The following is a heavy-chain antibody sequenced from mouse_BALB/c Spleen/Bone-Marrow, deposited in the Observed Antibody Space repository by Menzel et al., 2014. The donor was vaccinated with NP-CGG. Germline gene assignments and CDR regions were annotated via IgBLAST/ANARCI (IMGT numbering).Heavy chain of an antibody. D-gene: IGHD1-1*01. Sequence: QVQLKESGAELVKPGASVKMSCKASGYTFTSYWMHWVKQRPGQGLEWIGTIDPSDSYTSYNQKFKGKATLTVDTSSSTAYMQLSSLTSEDSAVYYCTRRDTTVERAWLAYWGQGTLVTVSA. V-gene: IGHV1S127*01. CDR3: TRRDTTVERAWLAY. CDR2: IDPSDSYT. J-gene: IGHJ3*01. CDR1: GYTFTSYW.